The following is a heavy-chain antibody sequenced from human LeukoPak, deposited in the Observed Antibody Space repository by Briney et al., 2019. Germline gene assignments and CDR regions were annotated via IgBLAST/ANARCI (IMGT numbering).Heavy chain of an antibody. CDR3: ARASFYYDSSGYYSLDAFDI. Sequence: ASVKVSCKASGYTFSSYTMNWVRQAPGQGLEWMGWINTKTGNPTYAQGFTGRFVFSLDTSVSTAYLQISSLKAEDTAVYYCARASFYYDSSGYYSLDAFDIWGQGTTVTVSS. CDR1: GYTFSSYT. V-gene: IGHV7-4-1*02. CDR2: INTKTGNP. J-gene: IGHJ3*02. D-gene: IGHD3-22*01.